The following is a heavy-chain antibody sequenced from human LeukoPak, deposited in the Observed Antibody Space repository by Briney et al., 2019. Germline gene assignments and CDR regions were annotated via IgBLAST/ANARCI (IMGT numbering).Heavy chain of an antibody. CDR3: AKGSNRGVNYYYMDV. J-gene: IGHJ6*03. V-gene: IGHV3-23*01. Sequence: GGSLRLSCAASGITFSIFAMSCVPQAPGEGLEWVSAITGSGSSTYYSDSVKGRFTISTENSKNTLYLQMNSLRAADTAVYYCAKGSNRGVNYYYMDVWGKGTMVTVSS. CDR1: GITFSIFA. CDR2: ITGSGSST. D-gene: IGHD2-8*01.